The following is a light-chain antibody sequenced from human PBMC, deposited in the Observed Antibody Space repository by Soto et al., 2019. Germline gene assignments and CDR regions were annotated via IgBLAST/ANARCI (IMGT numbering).Light chain of an antibody. CDR2: GTS. CDR1: QSVKSSY. J-gene: IGKJ1*01. Sequence: EIVLAQSPGTLSLSPGEIATLPCRASQSVKSSYLAWYQHKPGQAPRLLIYGTSSRATGIPDRFSGSGSGTDFTLTISRLEPEDFAVYYCQQYGSSPWTFGQGTKVDIK. V-gene: IGKV3-20*01. CDR3: QQYGSSPWT.